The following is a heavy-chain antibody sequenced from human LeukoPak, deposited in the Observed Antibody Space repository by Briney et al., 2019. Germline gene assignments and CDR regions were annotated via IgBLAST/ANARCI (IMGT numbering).Heavy chain of an antibody. J-gene: IGHJ4*02. CDR1: RGTFSSYA. Sequence: ASAKVSCKASRGTFSSYAISWVRQAPGQGLEWMGGIIPIFGTANYAQKFQGRVTITADESTSTAYMELSSLRSEDTAVYYCARKFGDYVSYFDYWGQGTLVTVSS. CDR3: ARKFGDYVSYFDY. V-gene: IGHV1-69*13. D-gene: IGHD4-17*01. CDR2: IIPIFGTA.